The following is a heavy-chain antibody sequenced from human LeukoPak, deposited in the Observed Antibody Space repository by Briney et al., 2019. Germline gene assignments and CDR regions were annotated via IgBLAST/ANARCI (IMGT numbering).Heavy chain of an antibody. V-gene: IGHV3-21*01. D-gene: IGHD1-26*01. Sequence: GGSLRLSCAASGFTFSSYSINWVRQAPGKGLEWVSSISSSSVYIYYAHSLKGRFTISRDNAKNSLYLQMNSLRAEDTAVYYCARAGSGTYNLVYWGQGTLVTVSS. J-gene: IGHJ4*02. CDR3: ARAGSGTYNLVY. CDR1: GFTFSSYS. CDR2: ISSSSVYI.